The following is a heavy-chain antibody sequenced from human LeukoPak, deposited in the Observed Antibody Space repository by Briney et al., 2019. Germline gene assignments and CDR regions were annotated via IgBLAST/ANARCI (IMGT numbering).Heavy chain of an antibody. CDR1: GYTFTVYY. J-gene: IGHJ3*02. V-gene: IGHV1-69*05. CDR3: ARLGIAYYYDSSGINDAFDI. D-gene: IGHD3-22*01. Sequence: GASVKVSCKASGYTFTVYYMHWLRQAPGQGLEWMGRIIPIFGTANYAQKFQGRVTITTDESTSTAYMELSSLRSEDTAVYYCARLGIAYYYDSSGINDAFDIWGQGTMVTVSS. CDR2: IIPIFGTA.